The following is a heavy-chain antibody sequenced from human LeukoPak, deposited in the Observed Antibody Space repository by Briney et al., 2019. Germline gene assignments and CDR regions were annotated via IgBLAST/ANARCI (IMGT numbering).Heavy chain of an antibody. V-gene: IGHV3-53*01. CDR2: IHSGGNT. D-gene: IGHD5/OR15-5a*01. CDR1: GFTARNNF. CDR3: AREENGGVYDDGFDI. Sequence: PGGSLRLSCAASGFTARNNFMYWVRQAPGKGLEWVPVIHSGGNTGYADSVKGRFTISRDDSKNTLYLQMNSLRTEDTAVYYCAREENGGVYDDGFDIWGHGTMVTVSS. J-gene: IGHJ3*02.